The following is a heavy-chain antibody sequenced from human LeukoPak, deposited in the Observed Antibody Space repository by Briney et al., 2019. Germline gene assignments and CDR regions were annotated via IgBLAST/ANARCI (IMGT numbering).Heavy chain of an antibody. J-gene: IGHJ6*02. CDR2: IIPIFGTA. Sequence: SVKVSCKASGGTFSSYAISWVRQAPGQGLEWMGGIIPIFGTANYAQKFQGRVTIAADESTSTAYMELSSLRSEDTAVYYCARGSVWFGELSYYYYYGMDVWGQGTTVTVSS. CDR3: ARGSVWFGELSYYYYYGMDV. D-gene: IGHD3-10*01. CDR1: GGTFSSYA. V-gene: IGHV1-69*13.